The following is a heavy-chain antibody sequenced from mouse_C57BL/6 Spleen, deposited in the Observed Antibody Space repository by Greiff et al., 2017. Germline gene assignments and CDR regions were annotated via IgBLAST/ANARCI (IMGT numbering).Heavy chain of an antibody. CDR2: INPNNGGT. V-gene: IGHV1-26*01. CDR1: GYTFTDYY. J-gene: IGHJ2*01. D-gene: IGHD4-1*01. CDR3: ARQDGTGYFDY. Sequence: VQLQQSGPELVKPGASVKISCKASGYTFTDYYMNWVKQSHGKSLEWIGDINPNNGGTSYNQKFKGKATLTVDKSSSTAYMELRSLTSEDSAVYYCARQDGTGYFDYWGQGTTLTVSS.